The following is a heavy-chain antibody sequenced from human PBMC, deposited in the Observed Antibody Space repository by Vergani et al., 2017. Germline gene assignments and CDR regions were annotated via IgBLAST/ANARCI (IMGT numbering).Heavy chain of an antibody. V-gene: IGHV4-39*07. D-gene: IGHD1-7*01. CDR3: ARAVTGTTLRGYFDY. CDR2: IYYSGST. CDR1: GGSISSSSYY. J-gene: IGHJ4*02. Sequence: QLQLQESGPGLVKPSETLSLTCTVSGGSISSSSYYWGWIRQPPGKGLEWIGSIYYSGSTYYNPSLKSRVTISVDTSKNQFSLKLSSVTAADTAVYYCARAVTGTTLRGYFDYWGQGTLVTVSS.